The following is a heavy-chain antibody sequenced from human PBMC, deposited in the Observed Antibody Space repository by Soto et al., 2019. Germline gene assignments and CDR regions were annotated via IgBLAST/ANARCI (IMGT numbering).Heavy chain of an antibody. CDR1: GYTFTSYG. CDR3: ARVGGDIVVVPAAKDAFDI. Sequence: ASVKVSCKASGYTFTSYGISWVRQAPGQGLEWMGWISAYNGNTNYAQKLQGRVTMTTDTSTSTAYMELRSLRSDDTAVYYCARVGGDIVVVPAAKDAFDIWGQGTMVTVSS. V-gene: IGHV1-18*01. CDR2: ISAYNGNT. J-gene: IGHJ3*02. D-gene: IGHD2-2*01.